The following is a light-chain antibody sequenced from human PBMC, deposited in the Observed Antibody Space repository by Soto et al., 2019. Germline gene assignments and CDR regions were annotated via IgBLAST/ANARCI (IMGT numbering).Light chain of an antibody. CDR3: NSYTSSSTYV. CDR2: EVS. V-gene: IGLV2-14*01. CDR1: SGDVGGYNY. Sequence: QSALTQPASVSGSPGQSITISCTGTSGDVGGYNYVSWYQQHPGKAPKLMIYEVSNRPSGVSNRFSGSKSGNTASLTISGLQAEDEADYYCNSYTSSSTYVFGTGTQLTVL. J-gene: IGLJ1*01.